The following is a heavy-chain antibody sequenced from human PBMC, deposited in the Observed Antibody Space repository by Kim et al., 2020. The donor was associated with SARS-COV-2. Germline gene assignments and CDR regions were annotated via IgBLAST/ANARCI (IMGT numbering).Heavy chain of an antibody. J-gene: IGHJ4*02. CDR1: GFIFNRNA. CDR3: ARVGGDY. CDR2: SGISGDA. Sequence: GGSLRLSCEASGFIFNRNAMTWVRQAPGKGLECVSVSGISGDAYYADSVRGRFTIYRDNSKNTLYLQMDNLRAEDTAIYYCARVGGDYWGQGALVTVSS. D-gene: IGHD1-26*01. V-gene: IGHV3-23*05.